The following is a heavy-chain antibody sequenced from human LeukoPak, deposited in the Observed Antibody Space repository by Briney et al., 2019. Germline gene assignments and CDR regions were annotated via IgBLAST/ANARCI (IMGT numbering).Heavy chain of an antibody. V-gene: IGHV3-15*01. D-gene: IGHD2-21*02. CDR3: TTEVLAYCGGDCTY. Sequence: GGSLRLSCAASGFTFSNAWMSWVRQAPGKGLEWVCRIKSKTDGGTTDYAAPVKGRFTILRDDSKNTLYLQMNSLKTEDTAVYYCTTEVLAYCGGDCTYWGQGTLVTVSS. CDR1: GFTFSNAW. J-gene: IGHJ4*02. CDR2: IKSKTDGGTT.